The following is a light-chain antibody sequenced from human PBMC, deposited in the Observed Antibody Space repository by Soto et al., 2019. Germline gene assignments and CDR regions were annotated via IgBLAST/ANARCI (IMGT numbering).Light chain of an antibody. J-gene: IGLJ2*01. CDR1: SSDVGGYNY. CDR2: DDS. CDR3: SAYAGSSTFVV. V-gene: IGLV2-14*01. Sequence: QSALTQPASVSGSPGQSITISCTGTSSDVGGYNYVSWYQQHPGKAPKLMIYDDSNRPSGVSNRFPGSKSGNTASLTISGLQAEDEADYYCSAYAGSSTFVVFGGGTKLTVL.